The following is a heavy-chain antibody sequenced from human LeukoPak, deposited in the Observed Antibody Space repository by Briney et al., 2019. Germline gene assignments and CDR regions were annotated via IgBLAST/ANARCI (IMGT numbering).Heavy chain of an antibody. CDR3: ARDRVSSDAFDI. CDR1: GGSISSYY. V-gene: IGHV4-59*01. Sequence: SETLSLTCTVSGGSISSYYWSWIRQPPGKGLEWIGYIYYSGSTNYNPSLKSRVTISVDTSKNQFSLKLSSVTAADTAVYYCARDRVSSDAFDIWGQGTMVTVSS. D-gene: IGHD1-26*01. CDR2: IYYSGST. J-gene: IGHJ3*02.